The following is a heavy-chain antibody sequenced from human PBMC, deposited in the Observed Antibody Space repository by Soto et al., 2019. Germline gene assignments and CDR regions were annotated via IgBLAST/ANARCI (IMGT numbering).Heavy chain of an antibody. CDR3: ANLDMITFGGIIGPNDEFDI. V-gene: IGHV4-4*02. CDR2: ISHSGST. Sequence: SETLSLTCAVSGGSISSSNWWNWVRQPPGKGLEWIGEISHSGSTNYNPSLKSRVTISVDKSKNQFSLRLSSVTAADTAVYYCANLDMITFGGIIGPNDEFDIWGQGTMVTVSS. CDR1: GGSISSSNW. J-gene: IGHJ3*02. D-gene: IGHD3-16*01.